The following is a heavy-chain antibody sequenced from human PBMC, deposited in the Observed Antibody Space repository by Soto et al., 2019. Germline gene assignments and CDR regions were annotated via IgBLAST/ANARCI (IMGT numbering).Heavy chain of an antibody. V-gene: IGHV5-51*01. CDR2: IYPGDSGA. J-gene: IGHJ6*02. CDR3: ARQNTDWFGMDV. CDR1: GYSFTDYW. Sequence: GESLKISCKGAGYSFTDYWIGWVRQMPGKGLEWMGIIYPGDSGARYSPSFQGQVSISADKSVNTAYLQWGSLKASDTAMYYCARQNTDWFGMDVWGQGTTVTVSS. D-gene: IGHD3-9*01.